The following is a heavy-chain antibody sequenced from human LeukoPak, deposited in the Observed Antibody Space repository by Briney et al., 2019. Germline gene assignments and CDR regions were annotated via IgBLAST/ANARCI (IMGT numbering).Heavy chain of an antibody. CDR3: VTNLGYYYGSGTSDY. J-gene: IGHJ4*02. D-gene: IGHD3-10*01. Sequence: PGGSLRLSCAASGFNFRSYWMNWVRQVPGQGPVWVSRISSDGSSTTYADSVKGRFTISRDNAKNTLSLQMNSLRAEDTAVYYCVTNLGYYYGSGTSDYWGQGTLVTVSS. CDR2: ISSDGSST. V-gene: IGHV3-74*01. CDR1: GFNFRSYW.